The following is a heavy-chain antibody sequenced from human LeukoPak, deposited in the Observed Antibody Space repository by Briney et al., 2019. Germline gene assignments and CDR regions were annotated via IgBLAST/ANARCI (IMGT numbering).Heavy chain of an antibody. CDR1: GFTFDDYA. CDR2: ISSSSSYI. J-gene: IGHJ5*02. D-gene: IGHD6-19*01. CDR3: ARDPRIAVAGNPWFDP. Sequence: GGSLRLSCAVSGFTFDDYAMSWVRQAPGKGLEWVSSISSSSSYIYYADSVKGRFTISRDNAKNSLYLQMDSLRAEDTAVYYCARDPRIAVAGNPWFDPWGQGTLVTVSS. V-gene: IGHV3-21*01.